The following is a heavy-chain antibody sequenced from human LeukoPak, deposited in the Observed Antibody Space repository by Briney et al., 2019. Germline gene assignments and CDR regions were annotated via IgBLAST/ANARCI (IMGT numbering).Heavy chain of an antibody. CDR2: IYYSGST. D-gene: IGHD3-16*02. V-gene: IGHV4-59*01. Sequence: SETLSLTCAVYGGSFSSYYWSWIRQPPGKGLEWIGYIYYSGSTNYNPSLKSRVTISVDTSKNQFSLKLSSVTAADTAVYYCARQAGSDDYVWGSYHYWGQGTLVTVSS. CDR1: GGSFSSYY. CDR3: ARQAGSDDYVWGSYHY. J-gene: IGHJ4*02.